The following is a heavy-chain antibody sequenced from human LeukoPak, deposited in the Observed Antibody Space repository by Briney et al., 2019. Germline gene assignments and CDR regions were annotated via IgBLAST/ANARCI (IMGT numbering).Heavy chain of an antibody. D-gene: IGHD3-22*01. J-gene: IGHJ3*02. Sequence: GESLKISCKGSGYSFTSYWIGWVRQMPGKGLEWMGSIYPGDSDTRYSPSFQGQVTISADKSITTAYLQWSSLKASDTAIYYCARQAYGSHFDAFDIWGQGTMVTVSS. CDR2: IYPGDSDT. CDR1: GYSFTSYW. V-gene: IGHV5-51*01. CDR3: ARQAYGSHFDAFDI.